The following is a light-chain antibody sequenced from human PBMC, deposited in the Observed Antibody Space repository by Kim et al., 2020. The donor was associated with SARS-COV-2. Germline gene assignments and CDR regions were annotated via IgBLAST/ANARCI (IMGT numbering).Light chain of an antibody. J-gene: IGLJ1*01. CDR3: CSHAGRYTWV. CDR2: DVS. Sequence: GHAVTCACAGTGSVVGGYNYGAWYQQDPGKAPKLMIFDVSKRPSGVPDRFSGSKSGNTASLTISGMQAEDEADYYCCSHAGRYTWVFGTGTKVTVL. CDR1: GSVVGGYNY. V-gene: IGLV2-11*01.